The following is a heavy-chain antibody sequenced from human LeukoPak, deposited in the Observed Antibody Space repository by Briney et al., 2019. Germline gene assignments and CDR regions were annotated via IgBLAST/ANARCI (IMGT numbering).Heavy chain of an antibody. V-gene: IGHV3-9*01. CDR1: GFTFVEYA. Sequence: PGGSLRVSCAASGFTFVEYAMHWVRQAQGKGLEWVSGISWNSGNIAYADSVKGRFTISRDNGKKSLYLQMNSLRAEDTALYYCATLRAYDNGDYVRDYWGQGTLVTVSS. CDR3: ATLRAYDNGDYVRDY. D-gene: IGHD4-17*01. J-gene: IGHJ4*02. CDR2: ISWNSGNI.